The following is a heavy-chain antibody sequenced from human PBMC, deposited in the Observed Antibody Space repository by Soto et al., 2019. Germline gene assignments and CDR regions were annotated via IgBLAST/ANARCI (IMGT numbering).Heavy chain of an antibody. J-gene: IGHJ6*02. CDR1: GGSISSYY. CDR2: IYYSGST. V-gene: IGHV4-59*01. CDR3: ARGGELLRYFEWSPGSYGMDV. D-gene: IGHD3-9*01. Sequence: SETLSLTCTVSGGSISSYYWSWIRQPPGKGLEWIGYIYYSGSTNYNPSLKSRVTISVDTSKNQFSLKLSSVTAADTAVYYCARGGELLRYFEWSPGSYGMDVWGQGTTVTVSS.